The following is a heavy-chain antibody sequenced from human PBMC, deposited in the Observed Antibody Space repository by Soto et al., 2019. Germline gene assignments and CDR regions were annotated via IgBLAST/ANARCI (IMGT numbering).Heavy chain of an antibody. Sequence: SETLSLTCSVSGDSVGSGGYFWSWIRQSPGKGLEWMGHIHNSVNTEYNPPLRGRVTISVDTSKIHFSLSLRSVTAADTAISYFPRTHSAGRWPAWYWGQGPLITVS. CDR3: PRTHSAGRWPAWY. D-gene: IGHD6-13*01. CDR2: IHNSVNT. V-gene: IGHV4-61*03. CDR1: GDSVGSGGYF. J-gene: IGHJ1*01.